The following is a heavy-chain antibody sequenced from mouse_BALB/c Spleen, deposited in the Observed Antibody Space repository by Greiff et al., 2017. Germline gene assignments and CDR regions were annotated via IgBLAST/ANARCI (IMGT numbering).Heavy chain of an antibody. V-gene: IGHV1S22*01. J-gene: IGHJ4*01. Sequence: LQQPGSELVRPGASVKLSCKASGYTFTSYWMHWVKQRPGQGLEWIGNIYPGSGSTNYDEKFKSKATLTVDTSSSTAYMQLSSLTSEDSAVYCCTGHSCAMDYWGQGTSVTVSS. CDR1: GYTFTSYW. CDR3: TGHSCAMDY. CDR2: IYPGSGST.